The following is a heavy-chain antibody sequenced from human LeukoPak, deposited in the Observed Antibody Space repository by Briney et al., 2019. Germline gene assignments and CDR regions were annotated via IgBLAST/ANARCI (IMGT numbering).Heavy chain of an antibody. J-gene: IGHJ6*03. Sequence: KSSETLSLTCTVSGYSISSGYYWGWIRQPPGKGLEWIGSIYHSGSTYYNPSLKSRVTISVDTSKNQFSLKLSSVTAADTAVYYCAREQRPLYSYGWNYYYYMDVWGKGTTVTVSS. CDR2: IYHSGST. CDR1: GYSISSGYY. CDR3: AREQRPLYSYGWNYYYYMDV. D-gene: IGHD5-18*01. V-gene: IGHV4-38-2*02.